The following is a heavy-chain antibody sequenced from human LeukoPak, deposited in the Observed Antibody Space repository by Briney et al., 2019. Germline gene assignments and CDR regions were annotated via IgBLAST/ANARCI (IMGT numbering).Heavy chain of an antibody. Sequence: SETLSFTCTVSGGSISSYYWSWIRQPPGKGLEWIGYFFYSGSTNYNPSLKSRVTISVDTSKNQFSLKLSSVTAADTAVYYCARGSGGYHYDHWGQGTLVTVSS. CDR1: GGSISSYY. D-gene: IGHD3-22*01. V-gene: IGHV4-59*01. CDR2: FFYSGST. J-gene: IGHJ5*02. CDR3: ARGSGGYHYDH.